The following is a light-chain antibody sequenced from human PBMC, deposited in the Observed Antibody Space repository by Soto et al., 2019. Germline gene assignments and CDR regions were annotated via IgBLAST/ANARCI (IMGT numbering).Light chain of an antibody. J-gene: IGLJ1*01. CDR3: QSYDRSMSGYV. CDR2: ENN. CDR1: SSNIGAGYE. Sequence: QSVLTQPPSVSEAPGQRVTISCTGSSSNIGAGYEAHWYQQFPGTAPKLLIYENNNRPSGVPDRFSGSKSGTSASLAITGLQAEDEAEDYCQSYDRSMSGYVFGTGTKVTVL. V-gene: IGLV1-40*01.